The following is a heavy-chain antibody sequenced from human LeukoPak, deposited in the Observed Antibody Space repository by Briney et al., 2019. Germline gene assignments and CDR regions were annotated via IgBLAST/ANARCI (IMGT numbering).Heavy chain of an antibody. J-gene: IGHJ4*02. V-gene: IGHV3-23*01. D-gene: IGHD2-15*01. Sequence: GGTLRLSCAASGFIFRNSGMSWARQAPGKGLQWVSSINGGAVSTYYADSVKGRFTISRDNSKNTLYLQMNSLRAEDTAIYYCAKRISSDSWGPGTLVTVSS. CDR1: GFIFRNSG. CDR2: INGGAVST. CDR3: AKRISSDS.